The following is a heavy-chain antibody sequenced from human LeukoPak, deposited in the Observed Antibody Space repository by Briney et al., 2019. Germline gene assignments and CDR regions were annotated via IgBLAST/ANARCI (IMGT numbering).Heavy chain of an antibody. CDR1: GGSFSYYY. V-gene: IGHV4-34*01. D-gene: IGHD2-21*02. J-gene: IGHJ4*02. CDR2: INRSGST. CDR3: ARGGFYCGDDCYVDY. Sequence: MSSETLSLTCAVYGGSFSYYYWSWIRQPPEKGLEWSGEINRSGSTNYNPSLKSRVTISVDTSKNQFSLKLSSVTAADTAVYYCARGGFYCGDDCYVDYWGQGTLVTVSS.